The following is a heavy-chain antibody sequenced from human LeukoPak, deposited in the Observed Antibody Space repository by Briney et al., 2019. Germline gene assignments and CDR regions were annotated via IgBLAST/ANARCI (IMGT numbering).Heavy chain of an antibody. CDR2: IYYSGST. D-gene: IGHD3-22*01. V-gene: IGHV4-39*07. J-gene: IGHJ4*02. CDR1: GGSISSSSYY. Sequence: SETLSLTCTVSGGSISSSSYYWGWIRQPPGKGLEWIGSIYYSGSTYYNPSLKSRVTISVDTSKNQFSLELSSVTAADTAVYYCARGVHFYDNSGHSFFDYWGQGTLVTVSS. CDR3: ARGVHFYDNSGHSFFDY.